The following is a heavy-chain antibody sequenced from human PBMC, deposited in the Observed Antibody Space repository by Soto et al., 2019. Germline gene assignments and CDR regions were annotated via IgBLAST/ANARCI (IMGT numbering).Heavy chain of an antibody. D-gene: IGHD4-17*01. CDR3: ARSTYGEYAYFLFDY. CDR1: GGSFSGYY. CDR2: INHSGST. Sequence: SETLSLTCAVYGGSFSGYYWSWIRQPPGKGLEWIGEINHSGSTNYNPSLKSRVTISVDTSKNQFSLKLSSVTAADTAVYYCARSTYGEYAYFLFDYWGQGTLVTVSS. J-gene: IGHJ4*02. V-gene: IGHV4-34*01.